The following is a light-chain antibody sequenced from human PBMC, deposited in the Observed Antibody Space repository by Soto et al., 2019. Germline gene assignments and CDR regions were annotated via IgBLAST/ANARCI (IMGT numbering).Light chain of an antibody. CDR2: RND. V-gene: IGLV1-47*02. J-gene: IGLJ3*02. CDR1: GSNSGSRD. Sequence: QSVLTQPPSASGTPGQRVTISCSGSGSNSGSRDVYWYQHLPGTAPKVLIYRNDQRPSGVPDRFSASRSGTSASLAISGLRSEDEADYYCAAWDDSLSGRVFGGGTKVTVL. CDR3: AAWDDSLSGRV.